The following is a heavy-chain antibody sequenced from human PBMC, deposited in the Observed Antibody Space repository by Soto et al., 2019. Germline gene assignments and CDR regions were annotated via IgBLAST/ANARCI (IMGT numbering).Heavy chain of an antibody. V-gene: IGHV1-2*04. CDR3: ARGGLGYCSSTSCYVDAFDI. D-gene: IGHD2-2*01. CDR2: INPNSGNT. J-gene: IGHJ3*02. Sequence: ASVKVSCKAAGYTFTSYGVSWVRQAPGQGLEWMGWINPNSGNTNYAQKFQGWVTMTRDTSISTAYMELSRLRSDDTAVYYCARGGLGYCSSTSCYVDAFDIWGQGTMVTVSS. CDR1: GYTFTSYG.